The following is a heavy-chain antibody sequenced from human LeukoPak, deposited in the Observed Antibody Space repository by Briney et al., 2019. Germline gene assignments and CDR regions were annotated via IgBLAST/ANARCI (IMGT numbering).Heavy chain of an antibody. J-gene: IGHJ6*02. Sequence: SVKVSCKASGYTFTSYGISWVRQAPGQGLEWMGGIIPMFGTVNYAQKFQGRVTITADESTSTAYMELSSLRSEDTAVYYCASPRTDDYYYYGMDVWGQGTTVTVSS. V-gene: IGHV1-69*13. CDR1: GYTFTSYG. CDR3: ASPRTDDYYYYGMDV. CDR2: IIPMFGTV. D-gene: IGHD3-16*01.